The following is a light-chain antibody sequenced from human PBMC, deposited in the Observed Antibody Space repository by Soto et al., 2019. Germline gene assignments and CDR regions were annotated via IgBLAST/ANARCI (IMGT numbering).Light chain of an antibody. CDR2: DAS. CDR3: QQRSNWPQLT. CDR1: QSVSIY. V-gene: IGKV3-11*01. Sequence: EIVLTQSPATLSLSPGEIATLSCRASQSVSIYLAWYHQKPGQAPRLLIYDASNRATCIPARFSGSGSGTDFTLTISSLEPEDFAVYYCQQRSNWPQLTFGGGTKVEIK. J-gene: IGKJ4*01.